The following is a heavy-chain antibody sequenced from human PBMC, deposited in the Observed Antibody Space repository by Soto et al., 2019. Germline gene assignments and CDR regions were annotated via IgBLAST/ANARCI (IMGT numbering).Heavy chain of an antibody. Sequence: QVQLVQSGAEVKKPGSSVKVSCKAYGGTFSSYTISWVRQAPGQGLEWMGRIIPILGIANYAQKFQGSVTMTADKSTSTAYMELSSLRSEDTAVYYCARALAPNPSSTSRNWFDPWGQGTLVTVSS. V-gene: IGHV1-69*02. CDR2: IIPILGIA. D-gene: IGHD2-2*01. CDR1: GGTFSSYT. J-gene: IGHJ5*02. CDR3: ARALAPNPSSTSRNWFDP.